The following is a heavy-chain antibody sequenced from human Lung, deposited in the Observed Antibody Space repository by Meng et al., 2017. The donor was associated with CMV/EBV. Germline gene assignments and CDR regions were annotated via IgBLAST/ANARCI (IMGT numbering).Heavy chain of an antibody. CDR1: GFTFSTYA. CDR3: AKAGGYCTGASCYPNWFDP. Sequence: SCAASGFTFSTYAMSWVRQAPGKRLEWLSAITGSGDDTYYADSVRGRFTISRDNSKNTLSLQMNSLRAEDTALYYCAKAGGYCTGASCYPNWFDPWXLGALVTVSS. D-gene: IGHD2-2*01. V-gene: IGHV3-23*01. J-gene: IGHJ5*02. CDR2: ITGSGDDT.